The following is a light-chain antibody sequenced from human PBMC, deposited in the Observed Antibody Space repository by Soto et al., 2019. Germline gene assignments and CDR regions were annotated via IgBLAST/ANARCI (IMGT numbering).Light chain of an antibody. CDR1: QGISSY. V-gene: IGKV1-9*01. J-gene: IGKJ1*01. CDR3: LQNNNYPWT. CDR2: AAS. Sequence: DIQLTQSPSFLSASVGDRVTITCRASQGISSYLAWYQQKPGKAPKLLIYAASTLQSGVPSRFSGSGSGTEFTLTISSLQPEDFATYYCLQNNNYPWTFAQGTKVDIK.